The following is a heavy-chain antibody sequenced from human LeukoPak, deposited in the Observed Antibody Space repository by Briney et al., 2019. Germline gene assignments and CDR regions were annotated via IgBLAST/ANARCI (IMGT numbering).Heavy chain of an antibody. V-gene: IGHV4-31*03. Sequence: SETLSLTCTVSGGSISSGGYYWSWIRQHPGKGLEWIGYIYYSGSTYHNPSLKSRVTISVDTSKNQFSLKLSSVTAADTAVYYCAKNGDYSGWRLTFESWGQGTPVTVSS. D-gene: IGHD6-19*01. CDR3: AKNGDYSGWRLTFES. CDR2: IYYSGST. J-gene: IGHJ4*02. CDR1: GGSISSGGYY.